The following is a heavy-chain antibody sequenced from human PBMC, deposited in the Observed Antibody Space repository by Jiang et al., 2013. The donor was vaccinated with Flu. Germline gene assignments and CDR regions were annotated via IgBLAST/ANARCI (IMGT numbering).Heavy chain of an antibody. J-gene: IGHJ4*02. CDR3: ARVSPAAIGDGYPDF. CDR2: IYYRGST. Sequence: KPSETLSLTCAVSGYSITSGYYWGWIRQPPGKGLEWIANIYYRGSTYYNPSLKSRVTISMETSKNQFSLNLRSVTATDAAVYYCARVSPAAIGDGYPDFWGQGTPGHRLL. CDR1: GYSITSGYY. V-gene: IGHV4-38-2*01. D-gene: IGHD2-2*01.